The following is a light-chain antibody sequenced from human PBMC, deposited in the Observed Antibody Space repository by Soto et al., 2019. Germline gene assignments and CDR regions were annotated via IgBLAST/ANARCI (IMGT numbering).Light chain of an antibody. Sequence: DIQMTQSPSTLSASVGDRVTITCRASQSISSWLAWYQQKPGKAPKLLIYKASSLESGVPSRFSGSRSGTEFTLTISSRQPDDFATYYCQQYNRYPLTFGGGPKVELK. CDR1: QSISSW. CDR2: KAS. V-gene: IGKV1-5*03. CDR3: QQYNRYPLT. J-gene: IGKJ4*01.